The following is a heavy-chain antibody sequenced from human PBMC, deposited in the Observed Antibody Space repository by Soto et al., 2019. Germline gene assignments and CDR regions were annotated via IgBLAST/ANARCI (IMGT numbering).Heavy chain of an antibody. D-gene: IGHD1-7*01. Sequence: PSESLCLTGAVCEGAVRSGGYYWTWIRQHPGKGLEWIGYIYYSGSTYYNPSLKSRVTISVDTSKNQFSRTMSAVTAAHTAVYYCARDSPKLHIFYYGMDVGGQGTRVTVFS. CDR1: EGAVRSGGYY. CDR2: IYYSGST. V-gene: IGHV4-31*11. CDR3: ARDSPKLHIFYYGMDV. J-gene: IGHJ6*02.